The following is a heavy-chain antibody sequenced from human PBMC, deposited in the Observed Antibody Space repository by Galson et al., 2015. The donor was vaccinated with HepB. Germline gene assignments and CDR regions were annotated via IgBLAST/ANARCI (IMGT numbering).Heavy chain of an antibody. CDR1: GFTFSNYG. J-gene: IGHJ1*01. D-gene: IGHD3-22*01. Sequence: SLRLSCAASGFTFSNYGMHWVRQAPGKGLEWVAIISYDGSNKDYADSVKGRFTISRDNSKKTLYLQMSSLRAEDTAVYYCAKDHYYDSSGYYRSGAEYFQHWGQGTLVTVSS. V-gene: IGHV3-30*18. CDR3: AKDHYYDSSGYYRSGAEYFQH. CDR2: ISYDGSNK.